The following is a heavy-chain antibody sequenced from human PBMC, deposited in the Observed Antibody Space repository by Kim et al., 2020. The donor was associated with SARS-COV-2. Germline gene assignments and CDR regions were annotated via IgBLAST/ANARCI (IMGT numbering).Heavy chain of an antibody. CDR1: GGSVSSGSYY. Sequence: SETLSLTCTVSGGSVSSGSYYWSWIRQPPGKGLEWIGYIYYSGSTNYNPSLKSRVTISVDTSKNQFSLKLSSVTAADTAVYYCARALGYCSGGSCYRGGAFDIWGQGTMVTVSS. CDR2: IYYSGST. CDR3: ARALGYCSGGSCYRGGAFDI. J-gene: IGHJ3*02. V-gene: IGHV4-61*01. D-gene: IGHD2-15*01.